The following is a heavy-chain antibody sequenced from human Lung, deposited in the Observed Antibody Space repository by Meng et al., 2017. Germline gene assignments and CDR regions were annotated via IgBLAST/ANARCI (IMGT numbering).Heavy chain of an antibody. J-gene: IGHJ4*02. D-gene: IGHD3-10*01. CDR1: GYTFTTYA. Sequence: ASVKVSCKASGYTFTTYAMHWVRQAPGQGLEWMGWINAGNGNRKYSQKFLGRVTITRDTSASTAYMELSSLRSEDTAVYYCARGHHVSTMMRGVFFDFWGQGTRVTCSS. CDR3: ARGHHVSTMMRGVFFDF. V-gene: IGHV1-3*01. CDR2: INAGNGNR.